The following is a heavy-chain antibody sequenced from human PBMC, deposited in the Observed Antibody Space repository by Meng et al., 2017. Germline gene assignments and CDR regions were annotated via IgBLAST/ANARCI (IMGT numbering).Heavy chain of an antibody. V-gene: IGHV3-74*01. CDR2: IKPDGTMT. CDR1: GFTFRNYW. Sequence: EVQLVESGEGLVQSGGSLRLSCTASGFTFRNYWMHWVRQAPGKGLVWVSRIKPDGTMTVYADSVKGRFTISRDNAKNTLYLQMNSLRSDDTAVYYCARSDWFDPWGQGTLVTVSS. CDR3: ARSDWFDP. J-gene: IGHJ5*02.